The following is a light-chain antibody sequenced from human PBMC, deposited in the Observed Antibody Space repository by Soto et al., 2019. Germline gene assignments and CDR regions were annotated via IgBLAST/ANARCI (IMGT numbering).Light chain of an antibody. Sequence: QSVLTQPPSASGTPGQRVTISCSGSSSNIGSNTVNWYQQLPGTAPKLLIYSNNQRPSGVPDRFSGSKSGTSASLAISGPQFEDEGDYYCAAWDDSLNGDVVFGGGTKLTVL. CDR3: AAWDDSLNGDVV. CDR1: SSNIGSNT. J-gene: IGLJ2*01. V-gene: IGLV1-44*01. CDR2: SNN.